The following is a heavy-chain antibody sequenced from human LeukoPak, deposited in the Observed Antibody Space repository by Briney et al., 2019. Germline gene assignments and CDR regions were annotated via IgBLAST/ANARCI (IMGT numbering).Heavy chain of an antibody. Sequence: SETLSLTCTVSGGSISSGSYFWGWIRQPPGKGLEWIGTIYYSGSSYHNPSLKSRVTTSVDTSRNQFSLKLSSVTAADTAVYYCARHVGGSRYYDFWSGYYTDYWGQGTLVTVSS. V-gene: IGHV4-39*01. D-gene: IGHD3-3*01. CDR2: IYYSGSS. CDR1: GGSISSGSYF. J-gene: IGHJ4*02. CDR3: ARHVGGSRYYDFWSGYYTDY.